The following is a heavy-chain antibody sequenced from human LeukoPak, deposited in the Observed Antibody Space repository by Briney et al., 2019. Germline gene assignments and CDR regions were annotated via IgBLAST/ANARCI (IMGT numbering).Heavy chain of an antibody. D-gene: IGHD6-19*01. V-gene: IGHV1-18*04. J-gene: IGHJ5*02. CDR1: GYTFTSYG. Sequence: GASVKVSCKASGYTFTSYGISWVRQAPGQGLEWMGWISGYNGNTDYAQKLQGRVTMTTETSTSTAYMELRSLRFDDTAVYYCARKVAGVWFDPWGQGTLVTVSS. CDR2: ISGYNGNT. CDR3: ARKVAGVWFDP.